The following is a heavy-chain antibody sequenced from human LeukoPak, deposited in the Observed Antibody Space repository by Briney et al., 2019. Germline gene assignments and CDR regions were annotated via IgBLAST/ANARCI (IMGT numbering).Heavy chain of an antibody. J-gene: IGHJ5*02. Sequence: SETLSLTCAVYGGSFSGYYWSWIRQPPGRGLEWIGEINHSGSTNYNPSLKSRVTISVDTSKNQFSLKLSSVTAADTAVYYCARGIYNWKSNWFDPWGQGTLVTVSS. CDR2: INHSGST. D-gene: IGHD1-20*01. CDR1: GGSFSGYY. V-gene: IGHV4-34*01. CDR3: ARGIYNWKSNWFDP.